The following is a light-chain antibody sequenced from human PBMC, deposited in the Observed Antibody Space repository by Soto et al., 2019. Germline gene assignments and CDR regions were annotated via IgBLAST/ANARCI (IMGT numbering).Light chain of an antibody. CDR2: DVS. Sequence: QSALTQPRSVSGSPGQSVTISCTGTSSDVGGYNYVSWYQQHPGKAPKLMIYDVSQRPSGVPDRFSGSRSGNTASLTISGLQAEDEADYYCCSYAGSYLVVFGGGTQLTVL. V-gene: IGLV2-11*01. CDR1: SSDVGGYNY. CDR3: CSYAGSYLVV. J-gene: IGLJ2*01.